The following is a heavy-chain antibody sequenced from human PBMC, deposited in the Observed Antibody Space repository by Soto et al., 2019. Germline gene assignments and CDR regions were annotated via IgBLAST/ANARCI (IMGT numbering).Heavy chain of an antibody. V-gene: IGHV3-11*01. CDR3: ATSSGALAASFPYYFDY. J-gene: IGHJ4*02. CDR1: GFRFNDYY. D-gene: IGHD6-25*01. Sequence: GGSLRLSCAAAGFRFNDYYMTWIRQAPGKGLEWVSYISSGSSTIYYAHSVKGRFTISRDNAKNSLYLQMNSLRAEDTAVYYCATSSGALAASFPYYFDYWGQGALVTVSS. CDR2: ISSGSSTI.